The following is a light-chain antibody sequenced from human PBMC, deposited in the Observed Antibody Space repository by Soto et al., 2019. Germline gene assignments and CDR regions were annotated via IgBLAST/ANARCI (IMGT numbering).Light chain of an antibody. V-gene: IGLV2-14*01. Sequence: SVLTQPASVSGSPGQSITISCIGTSSDIGRYNYVSWYQQYPGKAPKFMIYDVSNRPSGVSNRFSGSKSGNTASLTISGLQAKDEADYYCSSYISSSTYVFGTGTKVTVL. CDR1: SSDIGRYNY. CDR2: DVS. CDR3: SSYISSSTYV. J-gene: IGLJ1*01.